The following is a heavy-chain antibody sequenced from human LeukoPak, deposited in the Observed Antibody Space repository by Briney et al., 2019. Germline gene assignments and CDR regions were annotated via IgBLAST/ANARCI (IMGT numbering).Heavy chain of an antibody. V-gene: IGHV5-51*01. J-gene: IGHJ4*02. D-gene: IGHD6-13*01. CDR3: AKSAGSSSSWEFDY. CDR2: IYFGDSHT. Sequence: GESLKISCKTSVFSFTNYWIAWVRQMPGKGLEWMGIIYFGDSHTRFSPSFQGQVTISADKSISTAYLQWSSLKASDSAIYYCAKSAGSSSSWEFDYWGQGTLVTVSS. CDR1: VFSFTNYW.